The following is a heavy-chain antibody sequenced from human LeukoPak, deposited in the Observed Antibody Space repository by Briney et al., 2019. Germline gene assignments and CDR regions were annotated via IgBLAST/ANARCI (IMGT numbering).Heavy chain of an antibody. CDR3: AREELGSSLGFDP. CDR2: ISFDGSNK. D-gene: IGHD3-16*01. J-gene: IGHJ5*02. CDR1: GFTFSSYT. Sequence: PGGSLRLSCAASGFTFSSYTIHWVRQPPGKGLERVAVISFDGSNKYYADSVEGRFTISRDNSKNTLYLQMNSLRAEDTAVYYCAREELGSSLGFDPWGQGTLVTVSS. V-gene: IGHV3-30-3*01.